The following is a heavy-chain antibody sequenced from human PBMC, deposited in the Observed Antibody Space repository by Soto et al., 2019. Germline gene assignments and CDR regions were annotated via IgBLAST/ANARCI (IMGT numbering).Heavy chain of an antibody. CDR3: ARRDRFGSYSYYGMDV. D-gene: IGHD3-10*01. V-gene: IGHV5-10-1*01. CDR2: IDPSDSYT. CDR1: GYSFTSYW. Sequence: PGESLKISCKGSGYSFTSYWISWVRQMPGKGLEWMGRIDPSDSYTNYSPSFQGHVTISADKSISTAYLQWSSLKASDTAMYYCARRDRFGSYSYYGMDVWGQGTTVTVS. J-gene: IGHJ6*02.